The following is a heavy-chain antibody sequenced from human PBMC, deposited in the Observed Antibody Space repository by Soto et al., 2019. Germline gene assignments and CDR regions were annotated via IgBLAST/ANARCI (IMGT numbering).Heavy chain of an antibody. CDR1: GGSIRSYY. Sequence: SETLSLTCPVSGGSIRSYYWRWIRQPPGKGLEWIGYIYYSGSTNYNPSLKSRVTISVDTSKNQFSLKLSSVTAADTAVYYCARADRSGYYSYFDYWGQGTLVTVSS. V-gene: IGHV4-59*01. CDR2: IYYSGST. D-gene: IGHD3-22*01. CDR3: ARADRSGYYSYFDY. J-gene: IGHJ4*02.